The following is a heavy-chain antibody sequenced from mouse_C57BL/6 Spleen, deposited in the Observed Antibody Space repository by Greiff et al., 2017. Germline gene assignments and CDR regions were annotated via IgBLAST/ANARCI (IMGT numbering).Heavy chain of an antibody. D-gene: IGHD2-3*01. CDR2: ISSGGDYI. CDR1: GFTFSSYA. Sequence: VQLKESGEGLVKPGGSLKLSCAASGFTFSSYAMSWVRQTPEKRLEWVAYISSGGDYIYYADTVKGRFTISRDNARNTLYLQMSSLKSEDTAMYYCTRNNYDGGWYFDVWGTGTTVTVSS. CDR3: TRNNYDGGWYFDV. V-gene: IGHV5-9-1*02. J-gene: IGHJ1*03.